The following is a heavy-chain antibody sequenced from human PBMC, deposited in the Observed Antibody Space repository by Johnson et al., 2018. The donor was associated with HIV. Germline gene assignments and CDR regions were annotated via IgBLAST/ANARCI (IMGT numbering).Heavy chain of an antibody. CDR3: ARDFNSGSHDCAFDI. CDR1: GFTVNSNY. CDR2: IYSGGNT. D-gene: IGHD3-3*01. V-gene: IGHV3-53*01. Sequence: VQLVESGGGLIQPGGSLRLSCAASGFTVNSNYMSWVRQAPGKGLEWVSVIYSGGNTYYADSVTGRFTISSDNFKNTLYLQMNSLRAEDTAVYYCARDFNSGSHDCAFDIWGQGTMVTVSS. J-gene: IGHJ3*02.